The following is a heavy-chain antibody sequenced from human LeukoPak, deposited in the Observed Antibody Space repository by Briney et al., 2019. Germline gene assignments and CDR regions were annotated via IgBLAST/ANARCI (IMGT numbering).Heavy chain of an antibody. Sequence: PSETLSLTCTVSGGSISSYYWSWIRQPPRKGLEWIGYIYYSGSTNYNPPLKSRVTISVDTSKNQFSLKLSSVTAADTAVYYCARLGSGWYLVYWGQGTLVTVSS. J-gene: IGHJ4*02. CDR3: ARLGSGWYLVY. CDR1: GGSISSYY. D-gene: IGHD6-19*01. V-gene: IGHV4-59*01. CDR2: IYYSGST.